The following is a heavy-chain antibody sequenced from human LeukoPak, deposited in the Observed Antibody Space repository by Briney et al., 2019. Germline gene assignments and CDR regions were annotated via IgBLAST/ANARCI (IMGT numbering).Heavy chain of an antibody. V-gene: IGHV3-30-3*01. CDR3: ARDLVVVAATPGDWFDP. CDR2: ISYDGSNK. Sequence: PGGSLGLSCAASGFTFSSYAMHWVRQAPGKGLEWVAVISYDGSNKYYADSVKGRFTISRDNSKNTLYLQMNSLRAEDTAVYYCARDLVVVAATPGDWFDPWGQGTLVTVSS. J-gene: IGHJ5*02. CDR1: GFTFSSYA. D-gene: IGHD2-15*01.